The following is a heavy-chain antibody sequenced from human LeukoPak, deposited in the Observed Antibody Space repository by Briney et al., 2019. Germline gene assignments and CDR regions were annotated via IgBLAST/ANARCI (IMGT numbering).Heavy chain of an antibody. CDR2: IYSGGST. CDR1: GFTVSSNY. D-gene: IGHD3-10*01. Sequence: GGSLRLSCAASGFTVSSNYMSWVRQAPGKGLEWVSVIYSGGSTYYADSVKGRFTISRDNSKNTLYLQMNSLRSEDTAVYYCATVLRGAFDIWGQGTMVTVSS. J-gene: IGHJ3*02. CDR3: ATVLRGAFDI. V-gene: IGHV3-53*05.